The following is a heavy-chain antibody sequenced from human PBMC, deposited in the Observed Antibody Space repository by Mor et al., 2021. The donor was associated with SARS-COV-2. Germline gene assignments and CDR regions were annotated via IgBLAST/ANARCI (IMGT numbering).Heavy chain of an antibody. CDR3: ARVTKAARRGGAPIDY. J-gene: IGHJ4*02. V-gene: IGHV3-7*01. CDR2: IKQDGSEK. D-gene: IGHD6-6*01. Sequence: VANIKQDGSEKYYVDSVKGRFTISRDNAKNSLYLQMNSLRAEDTAVYYCARVTKAARRGGAPIDYWGQGTLVTVSS.